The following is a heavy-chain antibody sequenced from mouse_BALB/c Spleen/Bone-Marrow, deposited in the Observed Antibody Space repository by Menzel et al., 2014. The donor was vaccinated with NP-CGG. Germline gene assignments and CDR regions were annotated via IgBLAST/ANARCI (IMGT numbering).Heavy chain of an antibody. D-gene: IGHD1-1*01. CDR3: ARCGYYGFLHY. CDR2: INPDSSTI. CDR1: GFDFSRYW. J-gene: IGHJ2*01. Sequence: EVQLQESGGGLVQPGGSLKPSCAASGFDFSRYWMSWARQAPGKGLEWIGEINPDSSTINYTPSLKDKFIISRDNAKNTLALQMSRVRSEDAGPYYCARCGYYGFLHYWGQGTTLTVSS. V-gene: IGHV4-1*02.